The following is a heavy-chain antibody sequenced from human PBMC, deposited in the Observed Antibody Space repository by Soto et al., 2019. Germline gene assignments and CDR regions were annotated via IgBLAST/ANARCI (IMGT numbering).Heavy chain of an antibody. D-gene: IGHD1-26*01. V-gene: IGHV3-30*18. CDR3: AKQKVSGSYEGDYFDYGMDV. CDR1: GFTFSSYG. Sequence: QVQLVESGGGVVQPGRSLRLSCAASGFTFSSYGMHWVRQAPGKGLEWVAVISYDGSNKYYADSVKGRFTISRDNSKNTLYLQMNSPRAEDTAVYYRAKQKVSGSYEGDYFDYGMDVLGPGTPGTVFS. CDR2: ISYDGSNK. J-gene: IGHJ6*02.